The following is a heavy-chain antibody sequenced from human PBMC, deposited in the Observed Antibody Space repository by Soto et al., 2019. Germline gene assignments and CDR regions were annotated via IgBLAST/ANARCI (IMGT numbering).Heavy chain of an antibody. CDR2: ISPSDGAT. Sequence: QVQLVQSGAEVKKPGASVEVSCKASGYTFINYYMHWVRQAPAEGLEWMGMISPSDGATIDAQRFQGRVTMTRDMSTTTVYMALSSLRSEDTAVYYCVREASMSYVFDYWGQGALVAVSS. V-gene: IGHV1-46*01. J-gene: IGHJ4*02. CDR1: GYTFINYY. D-gene: IGHD2-2*01. CDR3: VREASMSYVFDY.